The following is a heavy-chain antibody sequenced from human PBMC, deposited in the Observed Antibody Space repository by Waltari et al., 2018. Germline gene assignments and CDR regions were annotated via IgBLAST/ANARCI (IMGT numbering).Heavy chain of an antibody. CDR2: IYTSGST. D-gene: IGHD2-15*01. CDR1: GGSISSSH. CDR3: AREGYRGNLVDY. J-gene: IGHJ4*02. V-gene: IGHV4-4*07. Sequence: QVQLQESGPGLVKPSETLSLTCTVSGGSISSSHWSWIRQPAGKGLEWIGRIYTSGSTNYNPSLKSRVTISVDKSNNQFSLKLSSVTAADTAVYYCAREGYRGNLVDYWGQGTLVTVSS.